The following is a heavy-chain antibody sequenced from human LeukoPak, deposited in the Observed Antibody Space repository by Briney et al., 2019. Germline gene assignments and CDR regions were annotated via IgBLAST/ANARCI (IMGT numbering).Heavy chain of an antibody. J-gene: IGHJ6*03. CDR1: GGSISSSSYY. CDR3: ARTTDGGYTYDYFYYYYMDV. Sequence: WETLSLTCTVSGGSISSSSYYWGWIRQPPGKGLEGFGPIYYSESTYSDPSLKRRVTTSVYTSKSQFSLKLISVNAADTAVYYCARTTDGGYTYDYFYYYYMDVWGKGTTVTISS. V-gene: IGHV4-39*07. D-gene: IGHD5-18*01. CDR2: IYYSEST.